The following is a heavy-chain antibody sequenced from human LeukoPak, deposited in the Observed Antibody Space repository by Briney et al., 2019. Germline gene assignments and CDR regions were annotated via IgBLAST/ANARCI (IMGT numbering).Heavy chain of an antibody. CDR1: GGSISSGDYY. J-gene: IGHJ4*02. Sequence: SQTLSLTCTVSGGSISSGDYYWSWIRQPPGKGLEWIGYIYYSGSTYYNPSLKSRVTISVDTSNNQFSLKLSSVTAADTAVYYCAREAAGSGSYYADLYYFDYWGQGTLVTVSS. V-gene: IGHV4-30-4*01. CDR2: IYYSGST. D-gene: IGHD3-10*01. CDR3: AREAAGSGSYYADLYYFDY.